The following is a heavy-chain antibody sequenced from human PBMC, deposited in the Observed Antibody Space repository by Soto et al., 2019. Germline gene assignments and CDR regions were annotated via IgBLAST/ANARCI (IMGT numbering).Heavy chain of an antibody. CDR2: INPSGGST. V-gene: IGHV1-46*01. Sequence: ASVKVSCKASGYTFTSYYMHWVRQAPGQGLEWMGIINPSGGSTTYAQKFQGRVTMTRDTSTSTVYMELSSLRSEDTAVYYCAREVWGGDCISTSCYLAPFDPWGQGTLVTVSS. D-gene: IGHD2-2*01. J-gene: IGHJ5*02. CDR1: GYTFTSYY. CDR3: AREVWGGDCISTSCYLAPFDP.